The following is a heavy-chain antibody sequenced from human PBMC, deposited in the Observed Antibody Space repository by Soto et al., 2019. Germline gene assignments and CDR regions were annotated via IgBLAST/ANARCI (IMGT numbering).Heavy chain of an antibody. V-gene: IGHV4-30-4*01. D-gene: IGHD3-9*01. J-gene: IGHJ4*02. CDR1: GGPTSSGDYY. CDR2: IYYTGNT. CDR3: AKDRRYFDWLASLEY. Sequence: SETLSLTCTVSGGPTSSGDYYWSWIRQPPGKGLEWIGYIYYTGNTYYNPSLKSRITISLDTSQNQFSLKLSSVTAADTAVYYCAKDRRYFDWLASLEYWGQGTLVTVSS.